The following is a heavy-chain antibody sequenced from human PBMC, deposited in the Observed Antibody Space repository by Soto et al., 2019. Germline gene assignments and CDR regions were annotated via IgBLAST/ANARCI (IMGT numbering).Heavy chain of an antibody. J-gene: IGHJ4*02. CDR2: IWYDGSNK. CDR1: GFTFSSYG. CDR3: ARDGKNWGSTYCDY. Sequence: GGSLRLSCAASGFTFSSYGMHWVRQAPGKGLECVAVIWYDGSNKYYADSVKGRFTISRDNSKNTLYLQMNSLRAEDTAVYYCARDGKNWGSTYCDYWGQGTLVTVSS. V-gene: IGHV3-33*01. D-gene: IGHD7-27*01.